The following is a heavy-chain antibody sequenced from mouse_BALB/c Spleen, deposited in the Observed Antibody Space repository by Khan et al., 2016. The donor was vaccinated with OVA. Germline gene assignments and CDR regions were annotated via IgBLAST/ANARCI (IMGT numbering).Heavy chain of an antibody. J-gene: IGHJ2*01. CDR2: IWAGGST. CDR1: GFSLTSYG. Sequence: QVLLKQPGPGLVAPSQSLSITCTVSGFSLTSYGVHWVRHPPGKGLEWLGVIWAGGSTNYNSALKSRLSIGKANSKSQVFLKMNSLQTDDTAMYYCARLEDIWGQGTTLTVSS. D-gene: IGHD1-3*01. CDR3: ARLEDI. V-gene: IGHV2-9*02.